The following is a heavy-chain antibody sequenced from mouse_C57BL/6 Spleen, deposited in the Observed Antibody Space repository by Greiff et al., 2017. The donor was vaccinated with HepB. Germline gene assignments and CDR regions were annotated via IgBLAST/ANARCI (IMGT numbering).Heavy chain of an antibody. V-gene: IGHV1-42*01. D-gene: IGHD6-1*01. J-gene: IGHJ2*01. CDR2: INPSTGGT. CDR1: GYSFTGYY. Sequence: VQLQQSGPELVKPGASVKISCKASGYSFTGYYMNWVKQSPEKSLEWIGEINPSTGGTTYNQKFKAKATLTVDKSSSTAYMQLKSLTSEDSAVYYCARWGGAYYFDYWGQGTTLTVSS. CDR3: ARWGGAYYFDY.